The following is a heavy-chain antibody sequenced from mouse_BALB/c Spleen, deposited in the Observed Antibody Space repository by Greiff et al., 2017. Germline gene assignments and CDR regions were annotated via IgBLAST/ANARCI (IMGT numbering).Heavy chain of an antibody. D-gene: IGHD3-1*01. V-gene: IGHV1-54*01. J-gene: IGHJ4*01. CDR2: INPGSGGT. Sequence: QVQLKQSGAELVRPGTSVKVSCKASGYAFTNYLIEWVKQRPGQGLEWIGVINPGSGGTNYNEKFKGKATLTADKSSSTAYMQLSSLTSDDSAVYFCARSGRSYAMDYWGQGTSVTVSS. CDR1: GYAFTNYL. CDR3: ARSGRSYAMDY.